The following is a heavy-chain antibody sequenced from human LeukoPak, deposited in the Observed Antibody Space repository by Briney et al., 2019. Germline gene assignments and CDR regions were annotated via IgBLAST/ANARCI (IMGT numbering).Heavy chain of an antibody. V-gene: IGHV3-30*18. CDR2: ISYDGSNK. Sequence: PGGSLRLSCAASGFTFSRNGMHWVRQAPGKGLEWVAVISYDGSNKYYADSVKGRFTISRGNSKNTLYLQMDSLRAEDTAVYYCAKEYDSSNYYYLACDYWGQGTLVTVSS. D-gene: IGHD3-22*01. CDR1: GFTFSRNG. J-gene: IGHJ4*02. CDR3: AKEYDSSNYYYLACDY.